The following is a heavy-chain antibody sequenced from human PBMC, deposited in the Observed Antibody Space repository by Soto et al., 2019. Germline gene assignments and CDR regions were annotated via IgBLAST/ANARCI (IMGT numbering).Heavy chain of an antibody. J-gene: IGHJ6*02. CDR3: ARDVPLNYYDGTFSYYAMDV. CDR1: GGTFSSHA. Sequence: SVKVSCKASGGTFSSHAISCVRQAPGQGLEWMGGIIPFFKATNYAQKFQGRVTITADDSTSTAYMDLYSLRSEDTAVYYCARDVPLNYYDGTFSYYAMDVWGQGTTVTVSS. V-gene: IGHV1-69*13. D-gene: IGHD3-16*01. CDR2: IIPFFKAT.